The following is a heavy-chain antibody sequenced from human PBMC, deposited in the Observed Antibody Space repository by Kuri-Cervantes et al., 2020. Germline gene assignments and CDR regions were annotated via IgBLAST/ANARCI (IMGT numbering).Heavy chain of an antibody. CDR2: IYSGGST. CDR3: ARATYSSSSEGY. J-gene: IGHJ4*02. V-gene: IGHV3-66*01. CDR1: GFTVSSNY. D-gene: IGHD6-13*01. Sequence: GGSLRLSCAASGFTVSSNYMSWVRQAPGKGLEWVSVIYSGGSTYYADSVKGRFTISRDNAKNSLYLQMNSLRAEDTAVYYCARATYSSSSEGYWGQGTLVTVSS.